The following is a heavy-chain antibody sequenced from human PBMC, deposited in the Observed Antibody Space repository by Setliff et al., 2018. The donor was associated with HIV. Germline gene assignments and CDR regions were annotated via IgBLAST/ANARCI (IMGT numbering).Heavy chain of an antibody. D-gene: IGHD3-3*01. J-gene: IGHJ4*02. CDR3: ARDGITIFGVVIDY. V-gene: IGHV3-48*01. CDR1: GSGFTFSSYS. CDR2: ISSTSSTI. Sequence: LRLSCAASGSGFTFSSYSMNWVRQAPGKGLEWVSYISSTSSTIYYANSVKGRFTISRDDAKNSLYLQMNSLRAEDTAVYYCARDGITIFGVVIDYWGQGTLVTVSS.